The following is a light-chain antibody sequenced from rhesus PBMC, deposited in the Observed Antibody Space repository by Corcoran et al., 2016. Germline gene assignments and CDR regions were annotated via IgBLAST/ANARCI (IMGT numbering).Light chain of an antibody. CDR2: YAN. Sequence: DIQMSQSPSSLSASVGDRVTITCRASQGISSYLNWYQQKPGKAPKSLIYYANSLASGVPSRFSGRGSGTDFTLTISSLQPKDFATYYCQQSNSNPWTFGQGTKVEIK. CDR1: QGISSY. CDR3: QQSNSNPWT. J-gene: IGKJ1*01. V-gene: IGKV1-32*02.